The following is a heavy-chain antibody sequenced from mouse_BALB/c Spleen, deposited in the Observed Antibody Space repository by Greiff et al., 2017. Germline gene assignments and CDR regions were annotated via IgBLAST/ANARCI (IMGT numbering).Heavy chain of an antibody. D-gene: IGHD4-1*01. CDR2: IWAGGST. CDR1: GFSLTSYG. V-gene: IGHV2-9*02. Sequence: VKLMESGPGLVAPSQSLSITCTVSGFSLTSYGVHWVRQPPGKGLEWLGVIWAGGSTNYNSALMSRLSISKDNSKSQVFLKMNSLQTDDTAMYYCASLTGNAMDYWGQGTSVTVSS. CDR3: ASLTGNAMDY. J-gene: IGHJ4*01.